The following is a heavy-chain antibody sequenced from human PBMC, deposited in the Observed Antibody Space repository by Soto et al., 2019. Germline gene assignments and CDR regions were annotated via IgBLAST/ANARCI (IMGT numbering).Heavy chain of an antibody. CDR3: ATYGSGSQMFDP. V-gene: IGHV4-39*01. D-gene: IGHD3-10*01. J-gene: IGHJ5*02. CDR1: GASIRGSDHY. Sequence: PSETLSLTCTVSGASIRGSDHYWDWIRQPPGKGLEWLGSIYYSGSTYYNPSLKSRVTISVDTSKNQFSLKLRSVTAADTAVYYCATYGSGSQMFDPWGQGTMVTVSS. CDR2: IYYSGST.